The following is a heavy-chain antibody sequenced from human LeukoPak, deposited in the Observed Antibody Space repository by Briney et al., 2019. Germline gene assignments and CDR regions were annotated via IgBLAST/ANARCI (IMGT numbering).Heavy chain of an antibody. CDR1: GYTFTDYY. CDR3: AGGSGFQYRGITTNYYMDV. Sequence: ASVKVSCKASGYTFTDYYIHWVRQAPGQGLEWMGWIDPKSGGTSFAQKFQGSVTMTRDTSISTAYIELSRLKYDDTAVYYCAGGSGFQYRGITTNYYMDVWGKGTTVTVSS. D-gene: IGHD3-22*01. J-gene: IGHJ6*03. CDR2: IDPKSGGT. V-gene: IGHV1-2*02.